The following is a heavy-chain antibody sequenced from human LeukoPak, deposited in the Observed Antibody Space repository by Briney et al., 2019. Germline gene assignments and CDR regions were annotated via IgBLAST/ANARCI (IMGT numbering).Heavy chain of an antibody. CDR1: GFTFSSYA. V-gene: IGHV3-23*01. CDR2: ISGSGGST. Sequence: GGSLRLSCAASGFTFSSYAMSWVRQAPGKGLEWVSAISGSGGSTYYADSVKGRFTISRDNSKNTPYLQMNSLRAEDTAVYYCAKAGAGYGYVDAFDIWGQGTMVTVSS. J-gene: IGHJ3*02. D-gene: IGHD5-18*01. CDR3: AKAGAGYGYVDAFDI.